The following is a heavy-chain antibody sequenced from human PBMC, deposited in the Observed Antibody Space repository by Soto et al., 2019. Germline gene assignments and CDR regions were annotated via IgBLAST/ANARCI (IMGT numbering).Heavy chain of an antibody. J-gene: IGHJ2*01. CDR1: VYTFTSYG. CDR3: ARGRCSSSFNWYFDL. Sequence: QVQLVQSGAEVKKPGASVKVSCKASVYTFTSYGISWVRQAPGQGLEWMGWISAYNGNTNYAQKLQGRGTMNTDTSTITAYMELRSLRSDDTAVYYCARGRCSSSFNWYFDLWCRGTLVTVSS. CDR2: ISAYNGNT. D-gene: IGHD6-6*01. V-gene: IGHV1-18*01.